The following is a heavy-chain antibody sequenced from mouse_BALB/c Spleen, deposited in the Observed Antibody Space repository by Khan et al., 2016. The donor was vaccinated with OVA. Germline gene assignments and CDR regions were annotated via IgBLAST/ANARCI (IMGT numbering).Heavy chain of an antibody. CDR3: ARRSV. J-gene: IGHJ1*01. CDR1: GYSITSDYA. CDR2: IHYSGST. V-gene: IGHV3-2*02. Sequence: EVKLQESGPGLVTPSQSLTLTCTVTGYSITSDYAWNWIRQFPGSKLEWMGYIHYSGSTSYNPSLKSRISITRDTSKNQFLLQLNSVSTEDTASYDCARRSVWGAGTTVTVSS.